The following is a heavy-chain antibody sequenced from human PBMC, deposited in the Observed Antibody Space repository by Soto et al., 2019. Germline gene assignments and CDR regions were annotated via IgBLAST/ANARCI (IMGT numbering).Heavy chain of an antibody. J-gene: IGHJ6*02. CDR1: GGSFSAYY. Sequence: SDTLSLTCAFYGGSFSAYYWSCIRQPPGNGLDSIGEINHSGSTNYNPSLKSRVTISVDTSKNQFSLKLSSVTAADTAVYYCARNGSYYDFWSGYYFGGGMDVWGQGTTVTVSS. D-gene: IGHD3-3*01. CDR3: ARNGSYYDFWSGYYFGGGMDV. V-gene: IGHV4-34*01. CDR2: INHSGST.